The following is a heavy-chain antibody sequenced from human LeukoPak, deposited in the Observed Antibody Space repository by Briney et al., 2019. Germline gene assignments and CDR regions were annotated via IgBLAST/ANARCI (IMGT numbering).Heavy chain of an antibody. Sequence: KASETLSLTCSVSGGSISSYYWSWIRQPPGKGLEWIGYIFYSGSSNYNPSLKSRVTMSVDTSENQLSLKLRSVTAGDTALYYCARAHTSNWYMDYWGQGTLVTVSS. J-gene: IGHJ4*02. D-gene: IGHD6-13*01. V-gene: IGHV4-59*01. CDR3: ARAHTSNWYMDY. CDR1: GGSISSYY. CDR2: IFYSGSS.